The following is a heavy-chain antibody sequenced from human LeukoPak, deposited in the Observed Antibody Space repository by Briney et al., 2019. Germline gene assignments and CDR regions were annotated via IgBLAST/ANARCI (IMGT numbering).Heavy chain of an antibody. Sequence: SGTPSLTCTVSGGPISSYYWGWIRQSPGKGLEWIGDIRNSGSTNYNPSLKSRVTMSVDTSKNQFSLKLSSVTAADTAVYYCARWAAAGERRENWFDPWGQGTLVTVSS. CDR3: ARWAAAGERRENWFDP. V-gene: IGHV4-59*01. J-gene: IGHJ5*02. CDR1: GGPISSYY. D-gene: IGHD6-13*01. CDR2: IRNSGST.